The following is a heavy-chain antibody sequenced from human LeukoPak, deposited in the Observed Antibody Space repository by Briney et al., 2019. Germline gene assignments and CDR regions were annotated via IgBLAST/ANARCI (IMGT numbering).Heavy chain of an antibody. CDR1: GGSIGSYY. CDR3: ARGIQLWSNWFDP. J-gene: IGHJ5*02. CDR2: IYYSGST. D-gene: IGHD5-18*01. Sequence: SETLSLTCTVSGGSIGSYYWSWIRQPPGKGLEWIGYIYYSGSTNYNPSLKSRVTISVDTSKNQFSLKLSSVTAADTAVYYCARGIQLWSNWFDPWGQGTLVTVSS. V-gene: IGHV4-59*01.